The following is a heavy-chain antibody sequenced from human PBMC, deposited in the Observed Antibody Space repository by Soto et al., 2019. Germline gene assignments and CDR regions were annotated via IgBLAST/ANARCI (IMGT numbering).Heavy chain of an antibody. J-gene: IGHJ5*02. CDR1: GGSISSYY. D-gene: IGHD3-3*01. CDR2: IYYSGST. CDR3: ARGNDFSVFDP. Sequence: SETLSLTCTVSGGSISSYYWSWIRQPPGKGLEWIGYIYYSGSTNYNPSLKSRVTISVDTSKNQFSLKLSSVTAADTAVYYCARGNDFSVFDPWGQGTLVTVSS. V-gene: IGHV4-59*01.